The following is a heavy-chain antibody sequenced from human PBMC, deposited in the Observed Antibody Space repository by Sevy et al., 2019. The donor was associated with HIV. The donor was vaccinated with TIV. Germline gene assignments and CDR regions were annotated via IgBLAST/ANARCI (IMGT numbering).Heavy chain of an antibody. CDR2: IYSGGST. CDR3: AGGVDTAMSSGLDY. Sequence: GGSRRLSCAASGFTVSSNYMSWVRQAPGKGLEWVSVIYSGGSTYYADSVKGRFTISRDNSKNTLYLQMNSLRAEDTAVYYCAGGVDTAMSSGLDYWGQGTLVTVSS. CDR1: GFTVSSNY. V-gene: IGHV3-53*01. J-gene: IGHJ4*02. D-gene: IGHD5-18*01.